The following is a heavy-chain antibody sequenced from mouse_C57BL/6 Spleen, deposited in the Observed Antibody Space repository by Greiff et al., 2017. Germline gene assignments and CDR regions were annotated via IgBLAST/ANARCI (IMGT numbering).Heavy chain of an antibody. Sequence: VQLQQPGAELVRPGSSVKLSCKASGFTFTSYWMDWVKQRPGQGLEWIGNIYPSDSETQYNQKFQDKATLTVDKSSSTAYLQLSSLTSEDSAVYYCATGYGSRLFDYWGQGTTLTVSS. CDR2: IYPSDSET. V-gene: IGHV1-61*01. CDR3: ATGYGSRLFDY. CDR1: GFTFTSYW. D-gene: IGHD1-1*01. J-gene: IGHJ2*01.